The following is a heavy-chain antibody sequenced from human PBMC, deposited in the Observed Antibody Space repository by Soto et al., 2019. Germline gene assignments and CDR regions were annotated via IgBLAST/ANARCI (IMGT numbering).Heavy chain of an antibody. CDR3: ARDRYYYDSSGYSFDY. Sequence: LSLTCAVSGYSISSGYYWGWIRQPPGKGLEWIGSIYHSGSTYYNPSLKSRVTISVDTSKNQFSLKLSSVTAADTAVYYCARDRYYYDSSGYSFDYWGQGTLVTVSS. J-gene: IGHJ4*02. V-gene: IGHV4-38-2*02. D-gene: IGHD3-22*01. CDR2: IYHSGST. CDR1: GYSISSGYY.